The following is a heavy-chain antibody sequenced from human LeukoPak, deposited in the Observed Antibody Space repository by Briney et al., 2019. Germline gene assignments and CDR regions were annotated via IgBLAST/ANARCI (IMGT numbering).Heavy chain of an antibody. CDR3: AREGADSSSSFDY. D-gene: IGHD6-13*01. CDR2: INHGGST. Sequence: SETLSLTCAVYGGSFSGYYWSWIRQPPGKGLEWIGEINHGGSTNYNPSLKSRVTISVDTSKNQFSLKLSSVTAADTAVYYCAREGADSSSSFDYWGQGTLVTVSS. CDR1: GGSFSGYY. J-gene: IGHJ4*01. V-gene: IGHV4-34*01.